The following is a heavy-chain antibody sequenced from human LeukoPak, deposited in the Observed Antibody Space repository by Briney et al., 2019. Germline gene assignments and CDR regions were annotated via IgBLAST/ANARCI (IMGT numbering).Heavy chain of an antibody. J-gene: IGHJ5*02. CDR1: GFTFNDYA. V-gene: IGHV3-43*02. CDR3: AKDRSRSDSWWELSRRGYWFDP. Sequence: GGSLRLSCAASGFTFNDYAMHWVRQAPGKGLEWVSLISGDGGSTYYADSVKGRFTISRDNSKNSLYLQMNSLRTEDTALYYCAKDRSRSDSWWELSRRGYWFDPWRQGTLVTVSS. D-gene: IGHD1-26*01. CDR2: ISGDGGST.